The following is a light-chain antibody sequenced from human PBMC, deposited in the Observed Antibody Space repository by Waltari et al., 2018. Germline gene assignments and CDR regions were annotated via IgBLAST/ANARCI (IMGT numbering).Light chain of an antibody. J-gene: IGKJ2*01. CDR1: PGISRW. Sequence: DIQMTQSPSSVSASVGDRVTIPCRASPGISRWFAWDQQKPGKAPKLLIYAASTLQSGVPSRCSGSGSATDFTLTISSLQPEDFATYYCQQANTFPYTFGQGTKLQIK. CDR3: QQANTFPYT. CDR2: AAS. V-gene: IGKV1-12*01.